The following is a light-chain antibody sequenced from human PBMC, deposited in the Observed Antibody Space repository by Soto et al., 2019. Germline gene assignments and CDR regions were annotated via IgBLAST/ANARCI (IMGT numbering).Light chain of an antibody. CDR3: QHFRNWPWT. J-gene: IGKJ1*01. CDR2: CAS. Sequence: EIVLTQSQDTLSVSPGDRVTLSCRASQRISINLAWYQHKPGQAPRLLIHCASTRATGVPARISGSGSGTEFTLTICSLESEDFAVYYCQHFRNWPWTFGQGTKVDI. V-gene: IGKV3D-15*01. CDR1: QRISIN.